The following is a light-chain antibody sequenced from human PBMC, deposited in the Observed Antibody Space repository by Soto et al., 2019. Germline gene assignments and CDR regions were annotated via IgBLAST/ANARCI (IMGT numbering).Light chain of an antibody. V-gene: IGLV4-69*02. Sequence: QLVLTQSPADSASLGASVTLTCTLSSGHSNYAIAWHQQQPEKGPRYLMKVNSDGSHTKGDGIPDRFSGSSSGAERYLTISSLQSEDEADYYCQTWVTGIRLVFGGGTKLTVL. CDR2: VNSDGSH. CDR3: QTWVTGIRLV. CDR1: SGHSNYA. J-gene: IGLJ2*01.